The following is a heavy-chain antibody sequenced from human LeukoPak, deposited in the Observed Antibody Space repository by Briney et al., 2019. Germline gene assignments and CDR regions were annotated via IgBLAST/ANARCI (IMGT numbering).Heavy chain of an antibody. CDR1: GGSFSGYY. Sequence: SETLSLTCAVYGGSFSGYYWSWIRQPPGKWLEWIGEINHSGSTNYNPSLKSRVTISVDTSKNQFSLKLSSVTAADTAVYYCARRRNYYGSGSYYNANWFDPWGQGTLVTVSS. CDR3: ARRRNYYGSGSYYNANWFDP. D-gene: IGHD3-10*01. J-gene: IGHJ5*02. V-gene: IGHV4-34*01. CDR2: INHSGST.